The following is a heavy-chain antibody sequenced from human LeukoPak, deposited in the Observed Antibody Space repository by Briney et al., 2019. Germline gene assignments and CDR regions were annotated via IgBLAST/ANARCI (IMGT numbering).Heavy chain of an antibody. J-gene: IGHJ4*02. D-gene: IGHD6-19*01. V-gene: IGHV3-7*01. CDR3: ARGSGWFKADY. Sequence: GGSLRLSCAASGFTFSSSWMNWVRQAPGKGLEWVAMIKGDGSVKLYLDSVKGRFTISRDNAGNSLYLQMNSLRAEDTAVYYCARGSGWFKADYWGQGTLVTVSS. CDR1: GFTFSSSW. CDR2: IKGDGSVK.